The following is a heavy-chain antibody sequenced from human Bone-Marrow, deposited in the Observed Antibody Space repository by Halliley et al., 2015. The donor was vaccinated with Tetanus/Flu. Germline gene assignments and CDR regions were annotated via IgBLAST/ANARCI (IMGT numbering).Heavy chain of an antibody. Sequence: AVSGFSVNNKYMNWVRQAPGKGLEWVSVLYLLGGTDYAASVQGRFTVTRDTSRNTVDLQMNDLRDEDTAIYYCARGQDEY. V-gene: IGHV3-66*01. CDR2: LYLLGGT. CDR3: ARGQDEY. J-gene: IGHJ1*01. CDR1: GFSVNNKY.